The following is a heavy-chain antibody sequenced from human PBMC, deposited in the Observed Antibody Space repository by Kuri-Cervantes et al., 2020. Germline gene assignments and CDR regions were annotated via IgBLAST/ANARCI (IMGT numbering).Heavy chain of an antibody. V-gene: IGHV3-30*02. J-gene: IGHJ6*04. CDR3: ARDSDINLVFGGLDV. D-gene: IGHD3-3*01. CDR2: IRYDGSND. Sequence: GESLKISCAASGFTFSSYGMHWVRQAPGKGLEWVAFIRYDGSNDWYADSVKGRFTISRDNPKNSLYLQMNSLRAEDTAVYYCARDSDINLVFGGLDVWGKGTTVTVSS. CDR1: GFTFSSYG.